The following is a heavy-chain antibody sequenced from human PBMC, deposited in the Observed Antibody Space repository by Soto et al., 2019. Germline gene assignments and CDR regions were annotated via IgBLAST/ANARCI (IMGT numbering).Heavy chain of an antibody. D-gene: IGHD1-26*01. CDR3: ARGLISGSHYSGGWYYFDS. CDR2: IYYSGST. Sequence: SETLSLTCTVSGGSISSYYWSWIWQPPGKGLEWIGYIYYSGSTNYNPSLKSRVTISVDTSKNQFSLKLSSVTAADTAVYYCARGLISGSHYSGGWYYFDSWGQGTQVTVSS. V-gene: IGHV4-59*12. CDR1: GGSISSYY. J-gene: IGHJ4*02.